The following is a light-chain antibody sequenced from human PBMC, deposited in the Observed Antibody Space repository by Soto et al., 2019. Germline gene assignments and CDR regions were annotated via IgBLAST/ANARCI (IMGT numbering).Light chain of an antibody. V-gene: IGLV2-23*01. Sequence: QSALTQPASVSGSPGQSITISCTGTSTDVGSYNLVSWYQQHPGKAPKFIIYEGVKRPSGVSNGSSGSKSGDTASLRISGLQAADEAYYYCCSYAGRNTVIFGGGTKVTVL. CDR1: STDVGSYNL. CDR3: CSYAGRNTVI. CDR2: EGV. J-gene: IGLJ2*01.